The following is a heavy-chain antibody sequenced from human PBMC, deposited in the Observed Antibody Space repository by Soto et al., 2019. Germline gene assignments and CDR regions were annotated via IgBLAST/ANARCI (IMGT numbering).Heavy chain of an antibody. D-gene: IGHD6-13*01. CDR2: ISGSGAST. CDR3: AKDISGAAAGTIYFQH. V-gene: IGHV3-23*01. Sequence: GGSLRLSCAASGFTFSSYAMSWVRQAPGKGLEWVSAISGSGASTYYADSVKGRFTISRDNSKNTLYLQMNSLRAEATAVYYCAKDISGAAAGTIYFQHWGQGTLVTVSS. CDR1: GFTFSSYA. J-gene: IGHJ1*01.